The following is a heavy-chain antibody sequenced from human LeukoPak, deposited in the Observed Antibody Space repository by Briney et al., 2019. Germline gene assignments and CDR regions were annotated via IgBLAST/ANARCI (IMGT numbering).Heavy chain of an antibody. J-gene: IGHJ5*02. CDR3: ARAPSITHWFDP. CDR1: GGSISSHY. CDR2: IYYSGST. D-gene: IGHD3-3*02. Sequence: SETLSLTCTVSGGSISSHYWSWIRQPPGKGLEWIGYIYYSGSTNYNPSLKSRVTISVDTSKNQFSLKLSSVTAADTAVYYCARAPSITHWFDPWGQGTLVTVSS. V-gene: IGHV4-59*11.